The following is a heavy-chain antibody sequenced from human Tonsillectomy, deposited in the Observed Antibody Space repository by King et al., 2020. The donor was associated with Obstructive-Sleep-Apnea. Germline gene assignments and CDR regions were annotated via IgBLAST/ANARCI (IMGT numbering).Heavy chain of an antibody. CDR3: ARHKGEEWPVDY. D-gene: IGHD3-3*01. V-gene: IGHV5-10-1*01. CDR2: IDPRDSYT. CDR1: GYSFTSYW. J-gene: IGHJ4*02. Sequence: VQLVESGAEVKKPGESLRIYCKGSGYSFTSYWISWVRQMPGKGLEWMGGIDPRDSYTNYSPSFQGHGTISADKSLRTAYLQWSSLKASDTAMYYCARHKGEEWPVDYWGQGTLVTVSS.